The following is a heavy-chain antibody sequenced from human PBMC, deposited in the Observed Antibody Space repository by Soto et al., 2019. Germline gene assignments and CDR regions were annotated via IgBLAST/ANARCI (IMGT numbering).Heavy chain of an antibody. Sequence: GGSLRLSCAASGFTFSSYAMSWVRQAPGKGLEWVSAISGSGVSTYYADSVRGRFTISRDNSRDTLYLQMNSLRAEDTAVYYCANIGRSDRAFDIWGQGTMVTVSS. J-gene: IGHJ3*02. D-gene: IGHD1-26*01. V-gene: IGHV3-23*01. CDR3: ANIGRSDRAFDI. CDR2: ISGSGVST. CDR1: GFTFSSYA.